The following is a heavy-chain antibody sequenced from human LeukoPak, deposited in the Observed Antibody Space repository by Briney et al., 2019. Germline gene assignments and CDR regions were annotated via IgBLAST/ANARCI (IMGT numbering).Heavy chain of an antibody. CDR1: GDSVSSNSAA. J-gene: IGHJ6*02. V-gene: IGHV6-1*01. Sequence: SQTLSLTCAISGDSVSSNSAAWNWIRQSPSRGLEWLGRTYYRSKWYNDYAVSVKSRITINPDTSKNQFSLQLNSVTPEDTAVYYCASDSYYYDSSGYSYYYGMDVWGQGTTVTVSS. CDR3: ASDSYYYDSSGYSYYYGMDV. CDR2: TYYRSKWYN. D-gene: IGHD3-22*01.